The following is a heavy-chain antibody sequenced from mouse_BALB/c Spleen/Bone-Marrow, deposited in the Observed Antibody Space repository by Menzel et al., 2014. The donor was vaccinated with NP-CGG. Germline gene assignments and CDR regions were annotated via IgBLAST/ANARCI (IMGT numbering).Heavy chain of an antibody. CDR2: IDPANGKT. CDR3: ARGHGYYVGYYFDN. D-gene: IGHD2-3*01. J-gene: IGHJ2*01. V-gene: IGHV14-3*02. Sequence: EVMLVESGAEPVKPGASVKLSCTASGFNIKDTYMHWVKQRPEQGLEWIGWIDPANGKTKYDPKFQGKATITADTSSNTAYLQLSSLTSEDTAVYYCARGHGYYVGYYFDNWGQGTTLTVSS. CDR1: GFNIKDTY.